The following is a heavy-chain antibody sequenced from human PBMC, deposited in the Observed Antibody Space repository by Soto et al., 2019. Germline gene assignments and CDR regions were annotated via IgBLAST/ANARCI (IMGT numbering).Heavy chain of an antibody. CDR3: ARALTIVVVPAAIRNYYYYGMDV. Sequence: GAAVKVSCKASGYTFTSYYTHWVRQAPGQGLEWMGIINPSGGSTSYARKFQGRVTMTRDTSTSTVYMELSSLRSEDTAVYYCARALTIVVVPAAIRNYYYYGMDVWGQGTTVTVSS. D-gene: IGHD2-2*02. V-gene: IGHV1-46*01. CDR2: INPSGGST. CDR1: GYTFTSYY. J-gene: IGHJ6*02.